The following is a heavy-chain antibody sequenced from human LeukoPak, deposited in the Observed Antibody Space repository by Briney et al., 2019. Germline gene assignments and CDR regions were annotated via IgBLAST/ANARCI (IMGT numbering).Heavy chain of an antibody. D-gene: IGHD4-17*01. J-gene: IGHJ4*02. Sequence: GGSLRLSCVVSAFSLNTYNMNWVRQAPRKGLEWVSSISSSSGYIYYADSVKGRFTISRDNAKNSLYLQMNSLRAEDTAVYYCARELATVTTHYFDYWGQGTLVTVSS. V-gene: IGHV3-21*03. CDR3: ARELATVTTHYFDY. CDR2: ISSSSGYI. CDR1: AFSLNTYN.